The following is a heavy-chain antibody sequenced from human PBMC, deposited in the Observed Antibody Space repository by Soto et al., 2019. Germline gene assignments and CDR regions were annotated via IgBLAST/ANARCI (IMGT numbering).Heavy chain of an antibody. J-gene: IGHJ6*02. V-gene: IGHV3-33*01. Sequence: QVQLVESGGGVVQPGGSLGLSCAASGFTFSSYGMHWVRQAPGQGLEWVAVIWYDGSNKYYADSVKGRFTISRDNPQKTLYLQMNSLRVEDTAVYYCARVRGRNCGSGSYDGVDVWGQGTTVTVSS. CDR3: ARVRGRNCGSGSYDGVDV. CDR2: IWYDGSNK. D-gene: IGHD3-10*01. CDR1: GFTFSSYG.